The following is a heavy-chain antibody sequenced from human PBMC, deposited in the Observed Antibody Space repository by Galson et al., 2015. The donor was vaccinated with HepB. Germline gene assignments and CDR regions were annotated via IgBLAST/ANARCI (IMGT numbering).Heavy chain of an antibody. CDR2: IYHSGST. CDR3: ARGGYYYGSGSYVSDY. CDR1: GGSISSGGYS. J-gene: IGHJ4*02. V-gene: IGHV4-30-2*01. Sequence: TLSLTCAVSGGSISSGGYSWSWIRQPPGKGLEWIGYIYHSGSTYYNPSLKSRVTISVDRSKNQFSLKLSSVTAADTAVYYCARGGYYYGSGSYVSDYWGQGTLVTVSS. D-gene: IGHD3-10*01.